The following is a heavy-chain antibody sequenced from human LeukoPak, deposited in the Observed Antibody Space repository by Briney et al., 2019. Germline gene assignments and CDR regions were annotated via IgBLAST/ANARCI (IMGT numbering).Heavy chain of an antibody. J-gene: IGHJ4*02. D-gene: IGHD3-10*01. Sequence: GGSLRLSCAASGFKFSSYSMKWVRQAPGKGLEWVSFISSSSSYIYYADSVKGRFTISRDNSKNTLYLHMNSLRAEDTAVYYCAKGFTYFDYWGQGTLVTGSS. CDR1: GFKFSSYS. CDR3: AKGFTYFDY. CDR2: ISSSSSYI. V-gene: IGHV3-21*04.